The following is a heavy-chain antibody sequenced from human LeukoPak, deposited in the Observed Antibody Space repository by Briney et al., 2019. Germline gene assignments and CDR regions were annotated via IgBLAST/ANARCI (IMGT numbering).Heavy chain of an antibody. Sequence: GGSLRLSCTTSGFSFVDYAMAWVRQAPGKGLELVGFIRSKAYGGTSEYAASVKGRFTLSRDDSKSVAYMQMNSLKAEDTAVYYCSREAVGGRRGATKLHFDYWGQGTLVTVSS. J-gene: IGHJ4*02. CDR3: SREAVGGRRGATKLHFDY. CDR1: GFSFVDYA. CDR2: IRSKAYGGTS. V-gene: IGHV3-49*04. D-gene: IGHD1-26*01.